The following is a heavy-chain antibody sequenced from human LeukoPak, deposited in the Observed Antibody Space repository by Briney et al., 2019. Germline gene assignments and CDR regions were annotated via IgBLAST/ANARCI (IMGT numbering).Heavy chain of an antibody. CDR3: AAGGAPGRFDY. Sequence: GGSLRLSCAASGFTFSGYAMTWVRQAPGKGLEWVSTISGAGGSTYYADSVKGRFTISRDNSKNTLYLQMNSLRVDDSAVYYCAAGGAPGRFDYWGRGALVTVSS. J-gene: IGHJ4*02. V-gene: IGHV3-23*01. CDR1: GFTFSGYA. CDR2: ISGAGGST. D-gene: IGHD6-13*01.